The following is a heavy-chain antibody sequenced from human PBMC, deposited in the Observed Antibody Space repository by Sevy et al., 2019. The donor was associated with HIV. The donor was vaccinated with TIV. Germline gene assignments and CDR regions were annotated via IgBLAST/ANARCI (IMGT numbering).Heavy chain of an antibody. CDR3: ARKGGAYDIGFDP. CDR2: ISSSGTTI. CDR1: GFTFSSYE. D-gene: IGHD3-22*01. Sequence: GGSLRLSCAASGFTFSSYEMTWVRQAPGKGLEWISSISSSGTTIYYGDSVEGRFTISRDNPKNSLYLQMNSLRAEDTAVYYSARKGGAYDIGFDPWGQGTLVTVSS. V-gene: IGHV3-48*03. J-gene: IGHJ5*02.